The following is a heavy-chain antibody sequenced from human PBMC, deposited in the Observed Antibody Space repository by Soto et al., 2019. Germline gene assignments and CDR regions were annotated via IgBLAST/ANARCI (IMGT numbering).Heavy chain of an antibody. CDR3: ASGMDYYDSSGYHY. CDR2: IIPIFGTA. Sequence: SVKVSCKASGGTFSSYAISWVRQAPGQGLEWMGGIIPIFGTANYAQKFQGRVTITADESTSPAYMELSSLRSEDTAVYYCASGMDYYDSSGYHYWGQGTLVTVSS. J-gene: IGHJ4*02. V-gene: IGHV1-69*13. D-gene: IGHD3-22*01. CDR1: GGTFSSYA.